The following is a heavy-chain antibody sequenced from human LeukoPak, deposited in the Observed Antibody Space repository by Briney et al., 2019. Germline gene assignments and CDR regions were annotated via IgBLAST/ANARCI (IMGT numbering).Heavy chain of an antibody. CDR1: GTSISSGAYS. J-gene: IGHJ4*02. CDR2: IYYSGNT. D-gene: IGHD3-3*01. V-gene: IGHV4-31*03. CDR3: ARTITIFGALGYFDY. Sequence: NPSETLSLTCTVSGTSISSGAYSWSWVRQHPGKGLEGIAYIYYSGNTYYNPSLKRRVTISVDTSKNQFSLKLSSVTAADTAVYYCARTITIFGALGYFDYWGQGTLVTVSS.